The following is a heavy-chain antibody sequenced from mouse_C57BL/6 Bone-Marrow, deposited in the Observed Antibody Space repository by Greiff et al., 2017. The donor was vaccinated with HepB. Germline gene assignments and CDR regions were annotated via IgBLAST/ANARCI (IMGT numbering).Heavy chain of an antibody. Sequence: VQLQQSGPVLVKPGASVKMSCKASGYTFTDYYMNWVKQSHGKSLEWIGVINPYNGGTSYNQKFKGKATLTVDKSSSTAYMELNSLTSEDSAVYYCARAYEGHDYWGQGTTLTVSS. D-gene: IGHD2-3*01. J-gene: IGHJ2*01. V-gene: IGHV1-19*01. CDR2: INPYNGGT. CDR1: GYTFTDYY. CDR3: ARAYEGHDY.